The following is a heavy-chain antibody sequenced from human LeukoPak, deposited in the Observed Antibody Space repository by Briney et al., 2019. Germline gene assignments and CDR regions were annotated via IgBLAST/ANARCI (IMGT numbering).Heavy chain of an antibody. CDR3: ARDPGTGLWYFDL. V-gene: IGHV3-48*01. J-gene: IGHJ2*01. Sequence: GGSLRLSCAASGFTFSSYSMNWVRQAPGKGLEWVSYISSSSSTIYYADSVKGRFTISRDNAKNSLYLQMNSLRAEDTAVYYCARDPGTGLWYFDLWGRDTLVTVSS. CDR1: GFTFSSYS. D-gene: IGHD6-13*01. CDR2: ISSSSSTI.